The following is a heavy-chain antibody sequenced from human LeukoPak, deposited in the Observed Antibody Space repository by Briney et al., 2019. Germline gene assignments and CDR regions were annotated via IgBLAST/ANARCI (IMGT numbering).Heavy chain of an antibody. V-gene: IGHV3-30*18. J-gene: IGHJ4*02. CDR3: AKGDYSGNSGSFFDY. Sequence: GGSLRLSCAASGFTFSDYSMHWVRQAPGKGLEWVAVISHDGSIKYYADSVKGRFTISRDNSKNTLYLQMNSLGAEDTAIYYCAKGDYSGNSGSFFDYWGQGTLVTVSS. CDR1: GFTFSDYS. CDR2: ISHDGSIK. D-gene: IGHD4-23*01.